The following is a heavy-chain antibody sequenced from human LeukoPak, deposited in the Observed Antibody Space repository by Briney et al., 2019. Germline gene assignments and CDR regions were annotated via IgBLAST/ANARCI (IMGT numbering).Heavy chain of an antibody. V-gene: IGHV1-2*02. Sequence: ASVKVSCKASGYTFTGYYIHWVRQAPGQGLEWMGWIKPSSGGTNYAQNFQGRVTMTRDTSINTAYMELRSLRSDDTAVYYCARDTAVRGVPLDYGGQGTLVTVSS. J-gene: IGHJ4*02. CDR1: GYTFTGYY. CDR3: ARDTAVRGVPLDY. D-gene: IGHD3-10*01. CDR2: IKPSSGGT.